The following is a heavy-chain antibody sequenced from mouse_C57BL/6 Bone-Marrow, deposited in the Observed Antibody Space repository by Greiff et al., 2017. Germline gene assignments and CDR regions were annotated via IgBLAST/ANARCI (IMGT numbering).Heavy chain of an antibody. CDR3: ARKATVVGEGLAY. CDR2: IYPGSGST. D-gene: IGHD1-1*01. V-gene: IGHV1-55*01. J-gene: IGHJ3*01. CDR1: GYTFTSYW. Sequence: QVQLQQPGAELVKPGASVKMSCKASGYTFTSYWITWVKQRPGQGLAWIGDIYPGSGSTNYNEKFKSKATLTVDTSSSTAYMQLSSLTSEDSAVYYCARKATVVGEGLAYWGQGTLVTVSA.